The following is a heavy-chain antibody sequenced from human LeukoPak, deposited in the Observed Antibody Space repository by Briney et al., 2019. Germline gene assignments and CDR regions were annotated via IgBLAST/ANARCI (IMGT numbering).Heavy chain of an antibody. Sequence: GSLRLSCAASGFTFSSYAMSWVRQAPGKGLEWVSAIIGSGGNTYYADSVKGRFTISRDNSKNTLYMHMNSLRADDTAIYYCAKASGPSGYYYMDVRGKGTTVTVSS. V-gene: IGHV3-23*01. CDR2: IIGSGGNT. J-gene: IGHJ6*03. CDR3: AKASGPSGYYYMDV. CDR1: GFTFSSYA.